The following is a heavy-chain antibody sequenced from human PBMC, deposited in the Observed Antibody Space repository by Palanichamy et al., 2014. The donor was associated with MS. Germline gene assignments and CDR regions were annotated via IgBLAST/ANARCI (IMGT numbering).Heavy chain of an antibody. CDR2: ISYDGSNK. V-gene: IGHV3-30*18. D-gene: IGHD2-15*01. Sequence: QVQLVESGGGVVQPGRSLRLSCAASGFTFSSYGMHWVRQAPGKGLEWVAVISYDGSNKYYADSVKGRFAISRDNSKNTLYLQMNSLRAEDTAVYYCAKDLGPSCSGGSCYSNPGYWGQGTLVTVSS. J-gene: IGHJ4*02. CDR1: GFTFSSYG. CDR3: AKDLGPSCSGGSCYSNPGY.